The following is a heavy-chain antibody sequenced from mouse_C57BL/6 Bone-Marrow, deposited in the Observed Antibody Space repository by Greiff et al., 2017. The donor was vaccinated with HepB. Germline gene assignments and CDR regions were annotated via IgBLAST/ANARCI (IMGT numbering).Heavy chain of an antibody. D-gene: IGHD1-1*01. CDR3: ARSTTTYYYAMDY. CDR2: ISGGGGNT. V-gene: IGHV5-9*01. CDR1: GFTFSSYT. Sequence: DVMLVESGGGLVKPGGSLKLSCAASGFTFSSYTMSWVRQTPEKRLEWVATISGGGGNTYYPDSVKGRFTISRDNAKNTLYLQMSSLRSEDTALYYCARSTTTYYYAMDYWGQGTSVTVSS. J-gene: IGHJ4*01.